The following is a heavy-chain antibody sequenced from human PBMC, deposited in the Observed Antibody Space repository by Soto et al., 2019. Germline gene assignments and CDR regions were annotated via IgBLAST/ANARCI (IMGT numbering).Heavy chain of an antibody. V-gene: IGHV1-69*02. J-gene: IGHJ4*02. D-gene: IGHD6-19*01. Sequence: QVQLVQSGAEVKKPGSSVKVSCKASGAIFSSHTLGWVRQAPGQGLEWMGRIIPVIAIINYAQKFQDRATITADKSTNTAYMELSNLRREDTAVYFCASLMGNSTGWVDYWGQGTLVTVSS. CDR3: ASLMGNSTGWVDY. CDR2: IIPVIAII. CDR1: GAIFSSHT.